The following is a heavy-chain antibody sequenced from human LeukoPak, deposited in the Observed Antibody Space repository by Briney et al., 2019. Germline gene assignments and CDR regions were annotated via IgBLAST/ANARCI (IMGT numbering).Heavy chain of an antibody. D-gene: IGHD1-1*01. J-gene: IGHJ6*03. CDR3: ARSNSLNYYYSMDV. CDR2: IYPGDSAT. Sequence: GESLKISSQGSGYSFTSYCIAWARRLPGKGLEWMGIIYPGDSATRYSPSFQGQVTISADKSISTAYLPWSSLKASDTAMYYCARSNSLNYYYSMDVWGKGTTVTVSS. CDR1: GYSFTSYC. V-gene: IGHV5-51*01.